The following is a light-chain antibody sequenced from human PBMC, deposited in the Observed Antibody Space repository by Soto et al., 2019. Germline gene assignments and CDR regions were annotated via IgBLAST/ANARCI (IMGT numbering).Light chain of an antibody. J-gene: IGKJ1*01. Sequence: DIPMTQSPSTLSAAVGDRVTITCRASQNINTYLAWYQQRPGKAPKLLIYMASSLESEVPSRFSGSGSGTEFTLTISSLQPDDFATYYCQHHDAYSPSWPFGQGTKVEI. CDR2: MAS. V-gene: IGKV1-5*03. CDR3: QHHDAYSPSWP. CDR1: QNINTY.